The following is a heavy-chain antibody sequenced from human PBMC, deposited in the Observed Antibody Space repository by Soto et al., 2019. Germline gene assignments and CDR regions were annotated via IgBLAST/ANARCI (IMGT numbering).Heavy chain of an antibody. J-gene: IGHJ4*02. Sequence: GGSLRLSCAASGFTFSSDWMHWVRQAPGKGLEWVAVIWYDGSNKYYADSVKGRFTISRDNSKNTLYLQMNSLRAEDTAVYYCARDYPSLGYDSSGYLDYWGQGTLVTVSS. CDR3: ARDYPSLGYDSSGYLDY. CDR1: GFTFSSDW. CDR2: IWYDGSNK. V-gene: IGHV3-33*08. D-gene: IGHD3-22*01.